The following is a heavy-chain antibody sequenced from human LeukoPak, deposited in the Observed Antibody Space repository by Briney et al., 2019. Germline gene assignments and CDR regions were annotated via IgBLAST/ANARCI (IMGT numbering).Heavy chain of an antibody. CDR1: GGSTSRNN. CDR3: ATSSSIPNCSGDICYSRDTFDI. Sequence: PSEGPSVTSVEPGGSTSRNNWWCSRQPVGGGVWNSGRVFTSGSTNYNPSLQSRVIMSVDTSKNQFSLKLTSVTAADTAVYYCATSSSIPNCSGDICYSRDTFDIWGQGTMVTVSS. J-gene: IGHJ3*02. CDR2: VFTSGST. D-gene: IGHD2-15*01. V-gene: IGHV4-59*10.